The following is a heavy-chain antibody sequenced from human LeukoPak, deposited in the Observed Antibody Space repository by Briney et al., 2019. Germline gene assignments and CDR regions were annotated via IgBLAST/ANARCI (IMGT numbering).Heavy chain of an antibody. CDR1: GGSISSYY. Sequence: TPAETLSLTCTVSGGSISSYYWSWIRQPAGKGLEWIGRINTSGSTNYKPSLKSRVNMSVDTSKKQFSLKLSSVTAAATAVYYCARENCSGGSCYSIYYYYYMDVWGKGTTVTVSS. CDR2: INTSGST. V-gene: IGHV4-4*07. D-gene: IGHD2-15*01. CDR3: ARENCSGGSCYSIYYYYYMDV. J-gene: IGHJ6*03.